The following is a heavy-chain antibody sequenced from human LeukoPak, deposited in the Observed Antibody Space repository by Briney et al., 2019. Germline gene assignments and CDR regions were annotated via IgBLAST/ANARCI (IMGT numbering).Heavy chain of an antibody. CDR1: GFTFRSYK. D-gene: IGHD3-10*01. J-gene: IGHJ4*02. CDR3: ARSQDYYGSGSSFDY. Sequence: PGGSLRLSCAASGFTFRSYKMNWVRQAPGKGLEWVSYISTSGNTIYYADSVKGRFTISRDNAKNLLYLQMNSLRAEDTAIYYCARSQDYYGSGSSFDYWVQGALVTVSS. V-gene: IGHV3-48*03. CDR2: ISTSGNTI.